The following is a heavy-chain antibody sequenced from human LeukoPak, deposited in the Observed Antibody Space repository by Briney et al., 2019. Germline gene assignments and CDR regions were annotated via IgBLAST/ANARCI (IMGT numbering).Heavy chain of an antibody. CDR3: ASKGYCSGGSCYDLDY. V-gene: IGHV4-39*01. CDR1: GGSISSSSYY. Sequence: PSETLSLTCTVSGGSISSSSYYWGWIRQPPGKGLEWIGSIYYSGTTYYNPSLKRRVTISVDTSRNQFSLKLSSVTAADTAVYYCASKGYCSGGSCYDLDYWGQGTLVTVSS. CDR2: IYYSGTT. J-gene: IGHJ4*02. D-gene: IGHD2-15*01.